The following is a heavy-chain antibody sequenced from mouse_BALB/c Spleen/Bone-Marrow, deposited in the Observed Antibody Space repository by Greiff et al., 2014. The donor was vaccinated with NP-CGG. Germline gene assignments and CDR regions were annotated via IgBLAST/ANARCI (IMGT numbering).Heavy chain of an antibody. CDR2: IWADGST. CDR1: GFSLTNYG. CDR3: ARITTATGAMDY. Sequence: VQGVESGPGLVAPSQSLSITCTVSGFSLTNYGVHWVRQPPGKGLEWLGVIWADGSTNYNSALMSRLSISKDNSKSQVFFKMSSLQTDDTAMYYCARITTATGAMDYWGQGTSVTVSS. J-gene: IGHJ4*01. D-gene: IGHD1-2*01. V-gene: IGHV2-9*02.